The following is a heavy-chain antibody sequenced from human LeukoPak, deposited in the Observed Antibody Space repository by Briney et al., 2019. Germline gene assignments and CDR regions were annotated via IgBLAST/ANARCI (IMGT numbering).Heavy chain of an antibody. D-gene: IGHD3-22*01. V-gene: IGHV3-48*01. CDR1: GFSFSPYS. CDR2: IDSSSGTI. J-gene: IGHJ3*02. CDR3: ARVRSSYYYESSGYYHYDAFDI. Sequence: GGSLRLSCAASGFSFSPYSMNWLRQAPGKGLEWVSYIDSSSGTIYYADSVRGRFTISGDNAKNSLYLQMNSLRAEDTAVYYCARVRSSYYYESSGYYHYDAFDIWGQGTMVTVSS.